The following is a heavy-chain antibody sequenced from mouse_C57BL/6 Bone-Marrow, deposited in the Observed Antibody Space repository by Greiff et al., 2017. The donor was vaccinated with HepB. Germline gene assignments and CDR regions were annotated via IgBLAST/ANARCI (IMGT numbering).Heavy chain of an antibody. D-gene: IGHD1-3*01. CDR2: ISNGGGST. CDR3: AIKDWYFDV. Sequence: EVKLMESGGGLVQPGGSLKLSCAASGFTFSDYYMYWVRQTPEKRLEWVAYISNGGGSTYYPDTVKGRFTISRDNAKNTLYLQMSRLKSEDTAMYYCAIKDWYFDVWGTGTTVTVSS. V-gene: IGHV5-12*01. CDR1: GFTFSDYY. J-gene: IGHJ1*03.